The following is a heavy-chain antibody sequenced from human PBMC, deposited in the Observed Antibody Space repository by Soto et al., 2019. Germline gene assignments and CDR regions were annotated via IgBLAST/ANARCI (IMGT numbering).Heavy chain of an antibody. V-gene: IGHV3-21*01. CDR3: ASSRGSSYYYYGMDV. D-gene: IGHD3-10*01. Sequence: PGGSLRLSCAASGLTFSSYAMSWVRQAPGKGLEWVSSISSSSSYIYYADSVKGRFTISRDNAKNSLYLQMNSLRAEDTAVYYCASSRGSSYYYYGMDVWGQGTTVTVSS. CDR2: ISSSSSYI. J-gene: IGHJ6*02. CDR1: GLTFSSYA.